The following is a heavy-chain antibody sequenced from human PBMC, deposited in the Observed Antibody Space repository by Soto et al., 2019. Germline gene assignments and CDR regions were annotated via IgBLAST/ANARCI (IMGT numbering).Heavy chain of an antibody. V-gene: IGHV1-69*13. Sequence: SVKVSCKASGGTFSSYAISWVRQAPGQGLEWMGGIIPIFGTANYAQKFQGRVTITADESTSTAYMELSSLRSEDTAVYYCARTPGYSYGRTYYFDYWGQGTLVTAPQ. CDR3: ARTPGYSYGRTYYFDY. D-gene: IGHD5-18*01. J-gene: IGHJ4*02. CDR2: IIPIFGTA. CDR1: GGTFSSYA.